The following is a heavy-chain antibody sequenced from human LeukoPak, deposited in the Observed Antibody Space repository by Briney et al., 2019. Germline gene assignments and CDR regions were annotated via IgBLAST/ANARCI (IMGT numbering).Heavy chain of an antibody. V-gene: IGHV3-30*18. CDR2: ISYDGSNK. D-gene: IGHD6-19*01. J-gene: IGHJ5*01. CDR1: GFTFSSYG. CDR3: AKDEEGYSSGRYGS. Sequence: GGSLRLSCAASGFTFSSYGMHWVRQAPGKGLEWVAVISYDGSNKYYADSVKGRFTISRDNSKNTLYLQMNSLRAEDTAVYYCAKDEEGYSSGRYGSWGQGTLVTVSS.